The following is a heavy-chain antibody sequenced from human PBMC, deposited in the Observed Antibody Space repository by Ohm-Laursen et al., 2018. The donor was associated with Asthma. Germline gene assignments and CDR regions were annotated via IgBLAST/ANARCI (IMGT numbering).Heavy chain of an antibody. V-gene: IGHV4-4*02. Sequence: SETLFLTCAVSGDSISSSYWWSWVRQPPGKGLEWIGEIYPSGSTNYNPSLKSRVTISVDTSKNQFSLKLSSVTAADTAVYYCARVKVVVAAIFDYWGQGTPVTVSS. D-gene: IGHD2-15*01. CDR1: GDSISSSYW. CDR2: IYPSGST. J-gene: IGHJ4*02. CDR3: ARVKVVVAAIFDY.